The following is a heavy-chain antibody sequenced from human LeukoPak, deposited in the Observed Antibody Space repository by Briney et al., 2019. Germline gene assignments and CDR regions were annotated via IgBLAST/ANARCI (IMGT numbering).Heavy chain of an antibody. Sequence: GGFLRLSCTASGFTFGDYAMSWFRQAPGKGLEWVGFIRSKAYGGTTEYAASVKGRFTISRDDSKSIAYLQMNSLKTEDTAVYYCTKVAYGDYSSKYYFDYWGQGALVTVSS. CDR2: IRSKAYGGTT. D-gene: IGHD4-17*01. CDR3: TKVAYGDYSSKYYFDY. V-gene: IGHV3-49*03. J-gene: IGHJ4*02. CDR1: GFTFGDYA.